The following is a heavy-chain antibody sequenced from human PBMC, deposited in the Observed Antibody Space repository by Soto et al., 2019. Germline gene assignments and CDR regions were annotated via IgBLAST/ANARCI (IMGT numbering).Heavy chain of an antibody. CDR1: NSSISSRKW. D-gene: IGHD3-10*01. Sequence: QVQLPESGPGLVKPSGNLSLTCTVPNSSISSRKWWPWVRQPPGKVLEWIWEIDNRGSINHNPSLKSRVTMSVDKSKNQFSLKMTSVTAAYTAVYYCSSKFGDLLADAFDLWGQGTVVTFSS. V-gene: IGHV4-4*02. CDR2: IDNRGSI. CDR3: SSKFGDLLADAFDL. J-gene: IGHJ3*01.